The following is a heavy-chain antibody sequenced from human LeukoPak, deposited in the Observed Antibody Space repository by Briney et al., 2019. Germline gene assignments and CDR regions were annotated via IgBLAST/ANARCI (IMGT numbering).Heavy chain of an antibody. D-gene: IGHD3-10*01. J-gene: IGHJ5*02. CDR1: GFTFSSYA. Sequence: GRSLRLSCAASGFTFSSYAMHWVRQAPGKGLEWVAVLSYDGSNKYYANSVKGRFTISRDNSKNTLYLQMNSLRAEDTAVYYCARDQVPLWFGDLNWFDPWGQGTLVTVSS. V-gene: IGHV3-30*04. CDR3: ARDQVPLWFGDLNWFDP. CDR2: LSYDGSNK.